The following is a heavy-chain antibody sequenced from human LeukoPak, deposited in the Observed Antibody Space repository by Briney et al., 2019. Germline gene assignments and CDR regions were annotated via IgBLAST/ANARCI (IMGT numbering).Heavy chain of an antibody. CDR3: AKKELALDY. CDR1: GFTFSSYG. Sequence: GGSLRLSCAASGFTFSSYGMHWVRQAPGKGLEWVAVILYDGSNKYYADSVKGRFTISRDNSKNTLYLQMNSLRAEDTAVYYCAKKELALDYWGQGTLVTVSS. D-gene: IGHD1-1*01. V-gene: IGHV3-30*18. J-gene: IGHJ4*02. CDR2: ILYDGSNK.